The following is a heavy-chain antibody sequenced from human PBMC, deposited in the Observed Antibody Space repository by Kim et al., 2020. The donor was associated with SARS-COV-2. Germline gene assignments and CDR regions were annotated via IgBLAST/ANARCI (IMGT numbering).Heavy chain of an antibody. Sequence: SETLSLTCAVYGGSFSGYYWSWIRQPPGKGLEWIGEINHSGSTNYNPSLKSRVTISVDTSKNQFSLKLSSVTAADTAVYYCARGRQARSYYYYYGMDVWG. CDR1: GGSFSGYY. CDR2: INHSGST. CDR3: ARGRQARSYYYYYGMDV. J-gene: IGHJ6*01. V-gene: IGHV4-34*01.